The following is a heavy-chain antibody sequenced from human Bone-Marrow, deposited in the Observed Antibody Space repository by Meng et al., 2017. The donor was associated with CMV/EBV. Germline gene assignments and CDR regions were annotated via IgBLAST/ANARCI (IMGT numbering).Heavy chain of an antibody. V-gene: IGHV3-74*01. CDR3: ARDLIMEWLTKFYYYYYGMDV. J-gene: IGHJ6*02. D-gene: IGHD3-3*01. Sequence: GGSLRLSCVASRFIFSNYGMHWVRQAPGKGLVWVSRINSDGSSTSYADSVKGRFTISRDNAKNTLYLQMNSLRAEDTAVYYCARDLIMEWLTKFYYYYYGMDVWGQGTTVTVSS. CDR1: RFIFSNYG. CDR2: INSDGSST.